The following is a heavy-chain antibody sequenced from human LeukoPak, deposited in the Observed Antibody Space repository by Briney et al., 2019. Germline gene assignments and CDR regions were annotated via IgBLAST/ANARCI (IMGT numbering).Heavy chain of an antibody. V-gene: IGHV3-23*01. D-gene: IGHD3-9*01. CDR2: ISGSGGST. Sequence: GGSLRLSCAASGFTFSSYAMSWVRQAPGKGLEWVSAISGSGGSTYYADSVKGRFTISRDNSKNTLYLQMNSLRAEDTAVYYCAKALRYFDWSPLDHWGQGTLVTVSS. J-gene: IGHJ4*02. CDR1: GFTFSSYA. CDR3: AKALRYFDWSPLDH.